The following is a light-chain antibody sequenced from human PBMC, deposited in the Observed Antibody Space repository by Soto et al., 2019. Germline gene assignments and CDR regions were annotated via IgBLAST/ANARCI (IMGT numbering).Light chain of an antibody. CDR2: ESS. CDR3: HQYDNLPLT. J-gene: IGKJ3*01. Sequence: DIQMTQSPPSLSASVGDRVTITCRASQYISNYLNWYQQKPGKAPKVLIYESSNLEAGFPSRFRRSGSGTEFTFTTSNLRPGDLATYYCHQYDNLPLTFGPGTKVDIK. V-gene: IGKV1-33*01. CDR1: QYISNY.